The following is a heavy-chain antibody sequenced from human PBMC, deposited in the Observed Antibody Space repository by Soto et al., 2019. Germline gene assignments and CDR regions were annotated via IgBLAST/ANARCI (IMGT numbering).Heavy chain of an antibody. CDR1: GFTVSNYH. V-gene: IGHV3-66*01. D-gene: IGHD3-10*01. CDR2: VYADGAT. Sequence: EVQLVESGGGLVQPGESLRLSCAASGFTVSNYHMTWVRQAPGKGLEWVSAVYADGATSHADSVKDRFTFSRDNSRNTSNLQMSGLRGADTAVYYSARSGGGLDYWGQVTLVTVSS. CDR3: ARSGGGLDY. J-gene: IGHJ4*02.